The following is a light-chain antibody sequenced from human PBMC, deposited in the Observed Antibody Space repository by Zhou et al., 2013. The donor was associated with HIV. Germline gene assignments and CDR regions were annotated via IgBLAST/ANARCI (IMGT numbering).Light chain of an antibody. V-gene: IGKV1-33*01. J-gene: IGKJ2*01. Sequence: DIQMTQSPSSLSASVGDRVTITCQASQDISNYLNWYQQKPGKAPKLLIYDASNLETGVPSRFSGSGSGTEFTLTISSLQPDDFATYYCQQCKSYPYTFGQGTKLEIK. CDR1: QDISNY. CDR3: QQCKSYPYT. CDR2: DAS.